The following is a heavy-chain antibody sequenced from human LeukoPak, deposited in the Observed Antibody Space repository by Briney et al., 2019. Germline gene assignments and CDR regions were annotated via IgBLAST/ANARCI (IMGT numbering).Heavy chain of an antibody. CDR3: AREFSSGWYYFDY. CDR2: IKLDGSEK. CDR1: GFTFSSYW. D-gene: IGHD6-19*01. J-gene: IGHJ4*02. Sequence: PGGSLRLSCAASGFTFSSYWMSWVRQAPGKGLEWVASIKLDGSEKYCVDSVKGRFTISRDNAKNSLYLQMNSLRAEDTAVYYCAREFSSGWYYFDYWGQGTLVTVSS. V-gene: IGHV3-7*01.